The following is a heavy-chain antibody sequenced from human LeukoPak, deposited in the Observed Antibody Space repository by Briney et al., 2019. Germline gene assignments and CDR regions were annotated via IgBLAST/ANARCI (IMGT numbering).Heavy chain of an antibody. V-gene: IGHV3-23*01. CDR3: ARDLARAFDI. CDR2: ISGSGGST. D-gene: IGHD6-6*01. Sequence: GGSLRLSCAASGFTFSSHWMSWVRQAPGKGLEWVSAISGSGGSTYYADSVRGRFTISRDNSKNTLYLQMNSLRAEDTAVYYCARDLARAFDIWGQGTMVTVSS. J-gene: IGHJ3*02. CDR1: GFTFSSHW.